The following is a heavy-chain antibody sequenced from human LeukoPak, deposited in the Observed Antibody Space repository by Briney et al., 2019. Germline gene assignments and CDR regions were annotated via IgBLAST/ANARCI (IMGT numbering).Heavy chain of an antibody. CDR3: ARDRITGTTWFDP. CDR2: IIPIFGTA. D-gene: IGHD1-7*01. Sequence: ASVTVSFKSSGGTFSIYAISWVRQAPGQGLEWMGRIIPIFGTANYAQKFQGRVTITADKSTSTAYMELSSLRSEDTAVYYCARDRITGTTWFDPWGQGTLVTVSS. J-gene: IGHJ5*02. V-gene: IGHV1-69*06. CDR1: GGTFSIYA.